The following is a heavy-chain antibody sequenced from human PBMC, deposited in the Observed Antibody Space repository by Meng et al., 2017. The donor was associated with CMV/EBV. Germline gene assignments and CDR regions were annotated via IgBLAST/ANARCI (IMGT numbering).Heavy chain of an antibody. CDR2: IYYSGST. V-gene: IGHV4-39*07. D-gene: IGHD3-22*01. J-gene: IGHJ6*02. CDR1: GGSISSSSYY. CDR3: ARDGSGYRGRYYYYGMGV. Sequence: SETLSLTCTVSGGSISSSSYYWGWIRQPPGKGLEWIGSIYYSGSTYYNPSLKSRVTISVDTSKNQFSLKLSSVTAADTAVYYCARDGSGYRGRYYYYGMGVWGQGTTVTVSS.